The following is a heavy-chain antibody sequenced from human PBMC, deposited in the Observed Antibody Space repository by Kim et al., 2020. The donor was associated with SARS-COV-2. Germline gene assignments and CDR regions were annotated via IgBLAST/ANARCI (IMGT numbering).Heavy chain of an antibody. CDR1: GFTFDDYT. CDR3: AKDRGGCSGGSCYFEY. J-gene: IGHJ4*03. D-gene: IGHD2-15*01. CDR2: ISRDGAYI. V-gene: IGHV3-43*01. Sequence: GGSLRLSCATSGFTFDDYTMHWVRQAPGNGLEWVSLISRDGAYIYYADSVKGRFSISRDNSKNSLYLQMNSLRIEDTALYYCAKDRGGCSGGSCYFEYWG.